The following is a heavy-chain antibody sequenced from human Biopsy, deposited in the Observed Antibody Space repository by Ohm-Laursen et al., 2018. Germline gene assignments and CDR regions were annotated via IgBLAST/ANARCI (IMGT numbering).Heavy chain of an antibody. CDR3: ARWETTLGRSLDS. J-gene: IGHJ4*02. CDR1: GYTFTSHD. D-gene: IGHD1-26*01. Sequence: ASVKVSCKSSGYTFTSHDINWVRQATGQGLEWMGWMSPNTGNTVYAQRFQDRVTMTSDTSTGTAYMELTSLTSDDTAVYFCARWETTLGRSLDSWGQGTLVAVSS. CDR2: MSPNTGNT. V-gene: IGHV1-8*01.